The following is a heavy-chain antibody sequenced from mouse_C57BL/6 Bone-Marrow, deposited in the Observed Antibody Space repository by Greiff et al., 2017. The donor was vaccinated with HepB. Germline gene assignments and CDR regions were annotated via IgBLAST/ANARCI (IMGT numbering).Heavy chain of an antibody. Sequence: ESGPELVKPGASVKISCKASGYSFTDYNMNWVKQSNGKSLEWIGVINPNYGTTSYNQKFKGKATLTVDQSSSTAYMQLNSLTSEDSAVYYCANYYGSSYGYWYFDVWGTGTTVTVSS. D-gene: IGHD1-1*01. CDR3: ANYYGSSYGYWYFDV. CDR2: INPNYGTT. J-gene: IGHJ1*03. CDR1: GYSFTDYN. V-gene: IGHV1-39*01.